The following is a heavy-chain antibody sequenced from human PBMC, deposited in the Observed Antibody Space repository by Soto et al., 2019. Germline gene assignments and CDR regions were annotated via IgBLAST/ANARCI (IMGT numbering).Heavy chain of an antibody. CDR3: ARDYYDFWSGYPYYYYYGMDV. D-gene: IGHD3-3*01. CDR1: GFTFSSYS. CDR2: ISSSSSYI. Sequence: PXGSLRLSCAASGFTFSSYSMNWVRQAPGKGLEWVSSISSSSSYIYYADSVKGRFTISRDNAKNSLYLQMNSLRAEDTAVYYCARDYYDFWSGYPYYYYYGMDVWGQGTTVTVSS. J-gene: IGHJ6*02. V-gene: IGHV3-21*01.